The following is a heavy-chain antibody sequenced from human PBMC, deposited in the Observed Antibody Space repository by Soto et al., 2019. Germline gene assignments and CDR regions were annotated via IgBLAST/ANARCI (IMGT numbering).Heavy chain of an antibody. Sequence: PGGSLRLSCTASGFTFGDYAMSWFRQAPGKGLEWVGFIRSKAYGGTTEYAASVKGRFTIPRDDSKSIAYLQMNSLKTEDTAVYYCTRVLDDDYYDSSGYSWPPDYWGQGTLVTVSS. D-gene: IGHD3-22*01. V-gene: IGHV3-49*03. CDR1: GFTFGDYA. CDR2: IRSKAYGGTT. J-gene: IGHJ4*02. CDR3: TRVLDDDYYDSSGYSWPPDY.